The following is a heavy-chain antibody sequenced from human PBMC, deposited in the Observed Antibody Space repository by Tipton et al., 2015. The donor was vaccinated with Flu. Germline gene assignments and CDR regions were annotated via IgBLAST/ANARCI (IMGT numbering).Heavy chain of an antibody. CDR3: ARRDYSNYVSEPRNWFDS. J-gene: IGHJ5*01. V-gene: IGHV4-38-2*02. D-gene: IGHD4-11*01. CDR1: GDSMRSDYF. Sequence: GLVKPSETLSLTCTVSGDSMRSDYFWGWIRQPPGKGLEWIGNVRQTGITYYNPSLRSRMTITVDRPKNHFSLRLTSVTAADTAVYYCARRDYSNYVSEPRNWFDSWGQGILVTVSS. CDR2: VRQTGIT.